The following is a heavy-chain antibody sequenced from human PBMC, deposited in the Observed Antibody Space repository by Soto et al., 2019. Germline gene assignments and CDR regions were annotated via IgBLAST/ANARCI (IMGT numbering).Heavy chain of an antibody. Sequence: QVQLVQSGAEVKKPGASVKVSCKASGYTFTSYAISWVRQAPGQGLEWMGWISAYNGNTNYAQKFQGRATMTTDTSTSSAYMELRSLRSDDTAVYYCARDCTRTTCYVPLDYWGQGALVTVSS. CDR2: ISAYNGNT. D-gene: IGHD2-2*01. CDR1: GYTFTSYA. V-gene: IGHV1-18*01. CDR3: ARDCTRTTCYVPLDY. J-gene: IGHJ4*02.